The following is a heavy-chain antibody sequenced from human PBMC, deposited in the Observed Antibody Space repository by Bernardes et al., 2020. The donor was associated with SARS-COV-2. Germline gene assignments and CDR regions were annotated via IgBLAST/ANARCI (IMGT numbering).Heavy chain of an antibody. D-gene: IGHD6-13*01. CDR3: AKDMLAAAGTFDY. Sequence: GGSLRLSCAASGFTFDDYAMHWVRQAPGKGLEWVSGISWNSGSIGYADSVKGRFTISRDNAKNSLYLQMNSLRAEDTALYYCAKDMLAAAGTFDYWGQGTLVTVSS. CDR1: GFTFDDYA. CDR2: ISWNSGSI. V-gene: IGHV3-9*01. J-gene: IGHJ4*02.